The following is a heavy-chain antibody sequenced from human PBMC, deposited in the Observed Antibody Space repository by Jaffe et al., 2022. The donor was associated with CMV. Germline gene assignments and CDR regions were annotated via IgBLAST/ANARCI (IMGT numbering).Heavy chain of an antibody. CDR2: IDNDGYST. D-gene: IGHD3-3*01. Sequence: EVQLVESGGGLVQAGGSLRLSCAASGFTFSNYWMHWVRQAPGKGLVWVSRIDNDGYSTTYADSVKGRFTVSRNNAKNTLYLEMSSLRADDSAVYYCARGGRRVSVWAFRVVVPTAGQPGQPWAHMDVWGQGTTVTVSS. CDR1: GFTFSNYW. V-gene: IGHV3-74*01. CDR3: ARGGRRVSVWAFRVVVPTAGQPGQPWAHMDV. J-gene: IGHJ6*02.